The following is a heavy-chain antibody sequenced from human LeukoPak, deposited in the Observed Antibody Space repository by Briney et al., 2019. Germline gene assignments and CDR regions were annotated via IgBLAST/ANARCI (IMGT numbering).Heavy chain of an antibody. CDR1: GYTFTSYG. J-gene: IGHJ4*02. Sequence: ASVKVSCKASGYTFTSYGISWVRQAPGQGLEWMGWISAYNGNTNYAQKLQGRVTMTTDTSTSTAYMELSSLRSEDTAVYYCATDLGDYGDYEVVDYWGQGTLVTVSS. V-gene: IGHV1-18*01. D-gene: IGHD4-17*01. CDR2: ISAYNGNT. CDR3: ATDLGDYGDYEVVDY.